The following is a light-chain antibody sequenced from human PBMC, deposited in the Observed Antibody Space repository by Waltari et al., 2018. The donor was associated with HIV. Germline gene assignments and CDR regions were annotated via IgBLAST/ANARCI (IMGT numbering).Light chain of an antibody. CDR1: SGSIASNF. Sequence: NFMLTQAHSVSESPGKTVTISCTRSSGSIASNFVQWYQQRPGSAPTIVIYEDKERPSGVPDRFSGSLDSSSNSASLTISGLKTEDEADYYCQSYDSSNHVVFGGGTKLTVL. J-gene: IGLJ2*01. CDR3: QSYDSSNHVV. V-gene: IGLV6-57*03. CDR2: EDK.